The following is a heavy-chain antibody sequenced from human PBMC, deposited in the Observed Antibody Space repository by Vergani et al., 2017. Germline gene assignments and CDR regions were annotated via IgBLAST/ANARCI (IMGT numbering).Heavy chain of an antibody. CDR2: ISYDGSTK. CDR3: ARLSYDTTPYLQGGYDC. V-gene: IGHV3-30-3*01. D-gene: IGHD3-22*01. Sequence: QVQLVESGGGVVQPGRSLRLSCAASGFTFNNYAIHWVRQAPGKGLEWVAVISYDGSTKYYADSVKGRFTISRDNSKNMLYLQMNSLRAEDTAVYYCARLSYDTTPYLQGGYDCWGQGTLVSVSS. J-gene: IGHJ4*02. CDR1: GFTFNNYA.